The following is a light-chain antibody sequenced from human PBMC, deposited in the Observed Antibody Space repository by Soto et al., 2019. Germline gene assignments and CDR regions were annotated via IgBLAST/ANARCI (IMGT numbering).Light chain of an antibody. Sequence: QSALTQPASVSGSPGQSITISCTGTSSDVGGYNYVSWYQQHPGKAPKLITYDVSNRPSGVSDRFSGSKSGNTASLTISGLQAEDEADYYCSSYTSNNTPVFGGGTKLTVL. CDR2: DVS. V-gene: IGLV2-14*03. J-gene: IGLJ3*02. CDR3: SSYTSNNTPV. CDR1: SSDVGGYNY.